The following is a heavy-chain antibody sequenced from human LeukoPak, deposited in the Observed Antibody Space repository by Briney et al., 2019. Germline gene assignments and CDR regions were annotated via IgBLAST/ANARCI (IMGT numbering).Heavy chain of an antibody. V-gene: IGHV3-11*04. CDR1: GFTFSDYF. CDR3: AREFSGITDY. Sequence: PGGSLRLSCAASGFTFSDYFMGWIRQAPGKGLEWVSYITDNGRKTYYADSVKGRFTISRDNAKYSLYLQINRLRDEDTAVYYCAREFSGITDYWGQGTLVTVSS. D-gene: IGHD3-10*01. J-gene: IGHJ4*02. CDR2: ITDNGRKT.